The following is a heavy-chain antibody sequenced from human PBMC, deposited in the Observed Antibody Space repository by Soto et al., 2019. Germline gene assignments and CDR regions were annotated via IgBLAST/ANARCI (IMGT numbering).Heavy chain of an antibody. D-gene: IGHD3-22*01. CDR3: AGAYYDSSGYRFEYFQH. CDR2: INPNSGGT. CDR1: GYTFTGYY. V-gene: IGHV1-2*02. J-gene: IGHJ1*01. Sequence: ASVKVSCKASGYTFTGYYMHWVRQAPGQGLEWMGWINPNSGGTNYAQKFQGRVTMTRDTSISTAYMELSRLRSDDTAVYYCAGAYYDSSGYRFEYFQHWGQGTLVTVS.